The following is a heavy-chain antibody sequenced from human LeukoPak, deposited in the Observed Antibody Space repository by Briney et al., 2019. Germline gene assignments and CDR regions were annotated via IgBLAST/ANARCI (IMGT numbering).Heavy chain of an antibody. Sequence: GGSLRLSCAASGFTFSSYGMPWVRQAPGKGLEWVAFIRYDGSNKYYADSVKGRFTISRDNSKNTLYLQMNSLRAEDTAVYYCAKDLRGSETAGIDYWGQGTLVTVSS. CDR2: IRYDGSNK. CDR1: GFTFSSYG. D-gene: IGHD3-10*01. CDR3: AKDLRGSETAGIDY. J-gene: IGHJ4*02. V-gene: IGHV3-30*02.